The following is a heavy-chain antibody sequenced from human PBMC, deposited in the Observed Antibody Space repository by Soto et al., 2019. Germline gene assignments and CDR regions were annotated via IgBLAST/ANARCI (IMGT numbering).Heavy chain of an antibody. D-gene: IGHD3-3*01. CDR3: VKRAMEGDWHFDV. J-gene: IGHJ2*01. CDR2: ISWSSGNK. CDR1: GFKLDDYS. Sequence: ELQLVESGGGLVERGRSLRLSCAASGFKLDDYSMHWVRQPPGKGLEWVSGISWSSGNKIYADSVKGRFTISRDNAKNSLYLQMNSLRAEDTALYYCVKRAMEGDWHFDVWGRGTLVTVSS. V-gene: IGHV3-9*01.